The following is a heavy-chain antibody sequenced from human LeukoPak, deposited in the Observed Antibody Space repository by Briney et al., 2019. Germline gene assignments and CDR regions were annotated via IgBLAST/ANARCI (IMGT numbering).Heavy chain of an antibody. J-gene: IGHJ4*02. V-gene: IGHV1-46*01. Sequence: ASVKVSCKASGYTFTGYYMHWVRQAPGQGLEWMGRINPSGGSTSYAQKFQGRVTMTRDTSTSTVYMELSSLRSEDTAVYYCARDSPISGSYYGGLGYWGQGTLVTVSS. CDR1: GYTFTGYY. CDR2: INPSGGST. CDR3: ARDSPISGSYYGGLGY. D-gene: IGHD1-26*01.